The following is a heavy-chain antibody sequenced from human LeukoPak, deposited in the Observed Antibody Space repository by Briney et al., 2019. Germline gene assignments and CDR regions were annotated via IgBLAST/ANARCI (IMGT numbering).Heavy chain of an antibody. V-gene: IGHV1-2*02. J-gene: IGHJ5*02. CDR2: INPDSGGT. Sequence: ASVKVSCKASGYTFTGYYIHWVRQAPGQGLEWMGWINPDSGGTNYAQKFQGRVTMTRDTSISTAYMELSRLRSDDTAVYYCARGKHYYDSSGYSSLHWFDPWGQGTLVTVSS. CDR3: ARGKHYYDSSGYSSLHWFDP. D-gene: IGHD3-22*01. CDR1: GYTFTGYY.